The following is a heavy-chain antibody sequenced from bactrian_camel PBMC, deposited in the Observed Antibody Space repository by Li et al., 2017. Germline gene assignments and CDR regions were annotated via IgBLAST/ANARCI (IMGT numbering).Heavy chain of an antibody. D-gene: IGHD1*01. V-gene: IGHV3S1*01. CDR3: AAGDVGYCTRGFNH. J-gene: IGHJ4*01. CDR1: GFTDSKYC. CDR2: IDSAGRTT. Sequence: HVQLVESGGGSVQAGGSLRLSCVVSGFTDSKYCMAWFRPAPEKRREGIASIDSAGRTTYRDSVKGRFTISQDRAKNILYLQMNSLKPEDTAMYYCAAGDVGYCTRGFNHWGQGTQVTVS.